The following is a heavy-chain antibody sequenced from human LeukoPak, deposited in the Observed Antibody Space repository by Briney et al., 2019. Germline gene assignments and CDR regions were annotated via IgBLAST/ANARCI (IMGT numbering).Heavy chain of an antibody. CDR1: GFTLSSYW. D-gene: IGHD3-22*01. J-gene: IGHJ4*02. CDR3: ARVLNYYDSSGYYFSY. V-gene: IGHV3-74*01. CDR2: INGDGRIT. Sequence: GGSLRLSCAASGFTLSSYWMHWVRQAPGKGLVWVSRINGDGRITAYADSVKGRFTISRDTAKNTLYLQMNSLRAEDTAVYYCARVLNYYDSSGYYFSYWGQGTLVTVSS.